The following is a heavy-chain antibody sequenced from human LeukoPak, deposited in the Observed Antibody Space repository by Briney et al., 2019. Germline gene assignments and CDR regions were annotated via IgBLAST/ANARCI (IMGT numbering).Heavy chain of an antibody. CDR2: INQSGST. J-gene: IGHJ4*02. D-gene: IGHD3/OR15-3a*01. CDR1: GGSLSGFY. V-gene: IGHV4-34*01. CDR3: ARWGLGSSLDVFEN. Sequence: KSSETLSLTCAVYGGSLSGFYWSWIRQSPGKGLEWIGEINQSGSTNYNPSLKSRVTISVDTSKNQFSLKLSSVTAADTAVYYCARWGLGSSLDVFENWGQGTLVTVSS.